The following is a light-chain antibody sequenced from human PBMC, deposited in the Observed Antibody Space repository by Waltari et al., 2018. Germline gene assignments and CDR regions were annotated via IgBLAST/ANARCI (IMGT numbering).Light chain of an antibody. Sequence: SSELTQDPAVSVALGQDAPITRHGEPLPPSSPPWYQQKPGQAPVLVIYGKSNRPSGLPDRFSGSSSGNTASLTISGAQAEDEADYYCASRDSSGNHAVFGGGTKLTVL. V-gene: IGLV3-19*01. CDR3: ASRDSSGNHAV. CDR2: GKS. J-gene: IGLJ2*01. CDR1: PLPPSS.